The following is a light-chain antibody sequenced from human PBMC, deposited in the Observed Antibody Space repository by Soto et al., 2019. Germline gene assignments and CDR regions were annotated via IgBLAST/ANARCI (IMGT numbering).Light chain of an antibody. J-gene: IGKJ2*01. Sequence: ELVLTQSPGTLSLSPGEIATLSCRASQSVSSTYLAWYQQKPGQAPRLLIYGASSRATGIPDRFSGSGSGTDFTLTISRLEPEDFAVYYCQRYDISPFPFGQGTKLEIK. CDR1: QSVSSTY. CDR2: GAS. CDR3: QRYDISPFP. V-gene: IGKV3-20*01.